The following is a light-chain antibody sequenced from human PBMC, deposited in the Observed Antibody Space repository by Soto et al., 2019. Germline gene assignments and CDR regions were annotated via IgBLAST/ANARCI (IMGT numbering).Light chain of an antibody. V-gene: IGKV1-33*01. Sequence: DIQMTQSPSSLSASVGDRVTITCQASQDINNYLNWYQQKPRKAPKLLIYEASSLETGVPCRVSGGGYGAHFTFTISSLQPEDFATYYCQHYVNLPLTFGGGTKVDIK. CDR3: QHYVNLPLT. J-gene: IGKJ4*01. CDR1: QDINNY. CDR2: EAS.